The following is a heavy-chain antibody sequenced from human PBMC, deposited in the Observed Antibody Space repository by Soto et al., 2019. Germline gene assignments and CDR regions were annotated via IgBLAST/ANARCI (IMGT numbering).Heavy chain of an antibody. CDR1: GGSFSGYF. J-gene: IGHJ4*02. D-gene: IGHD6-19*01. CDR3: ARGLAYDRPITVAEPFDS. V-gene: IGHV4-34*01. Sequence: PSETLSLTCAVYGGSFSGYFWPGRRQSPGMGLEWIGEISHSGSRNYNPAFQSRVIISVDSSKNHVSLKLSSVTAADSATYFCARGLAYDRPITVAEPFDSWGQGTLVTVSS. CDR2: ISHSGSR.